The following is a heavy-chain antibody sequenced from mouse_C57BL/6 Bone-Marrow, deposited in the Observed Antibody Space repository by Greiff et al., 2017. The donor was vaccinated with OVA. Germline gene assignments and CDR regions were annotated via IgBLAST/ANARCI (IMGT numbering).Heavy chain of an antibody. CDR2: IDPENGDT. V-gene: IGHV14-4*01. J-gene: IGHJ3*01. Sequence: VHVKQSGAELVRPGASVKLSCTASGFNIKDDYMHWVKQRPEQGLEWIGWIDPENGDTEYASKFQGKATITADTSSNTAYLQLSSLTSEDTAVYYCTPIYYYGSRFAYWGQGTLVTVSA. CDR3: TPIYYYGSRFAY. D-gene: IGHD1-1*01. CDR1: GFNIKDDY.